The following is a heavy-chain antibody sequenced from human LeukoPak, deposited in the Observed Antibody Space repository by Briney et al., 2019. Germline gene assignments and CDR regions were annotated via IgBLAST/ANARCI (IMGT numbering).Heavy chain of an antibody. CDR3: ARVSFTIDY. CDR2: INHSGST. V-gene: IGHV4-34*01. J-gene: IGHJ4*02. D-gene: IGHD3-10*01. CDR1: GGSFSGYY. Sequence: PSETLSLTCAVYGGSFSGYYWSWIRQPPGKGLEWIGEINHSGSTSYNPSLKSRVTISVDTSKNQFSLKLSSVTAADTAVYYCARVSFTIDYWGQGTLVTVSS.